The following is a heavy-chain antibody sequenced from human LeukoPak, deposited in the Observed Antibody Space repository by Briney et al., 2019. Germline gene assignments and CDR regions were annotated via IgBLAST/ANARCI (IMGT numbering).Heavy chain of an antibody. J-gene: IGHJ5*02. D-gene: IGHD6-13*01. V-gene: IGHV4-39*07. CDR2: IYYSGST. CDR3: ARGIVAARFDP. CDR1: GGSISSSSYY. Sequence: PSETLSLTCTVSGGSISSSSYYWGWIRQPPGKGLEWIGSIYYSGSTNYNPSLKSRVTISVDTSKNQFSLKLSSVTAADTAVYYCARGIVAARFDPWGQGTLVTVSS.